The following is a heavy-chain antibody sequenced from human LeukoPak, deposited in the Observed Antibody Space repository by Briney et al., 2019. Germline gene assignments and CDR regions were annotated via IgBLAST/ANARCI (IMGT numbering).Heavy chain of an antibody. CDR3: AREDSYCGGDCYNWFDP. D-gene: IGHD2-21*02. CDR2: ISAYNGNT. Sequence: ASVKVSCKASGYTFTGYYMHWVRQAPGQGLEWMGWISAYNGNTNYAQKLQGRVTMTTDTSTSTAYMELRSLRSDDTAVYYCAREDSYCGGDCYNWFDPWGQGTLVTVSS. CDR1: GYTFTGYY. V-gene: IGHV1-18*04. J-gene: IGHJ5*02.